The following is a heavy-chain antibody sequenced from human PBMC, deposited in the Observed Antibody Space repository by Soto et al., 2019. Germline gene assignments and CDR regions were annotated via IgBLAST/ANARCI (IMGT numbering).Heavy chain of an antibody. CDR1: GFTFSSYG. CDR3: AKDCYPYGSGQPPGY. Sequence: QVQLVESGGGVVQPGRSLRLSCAASGFTFSSYGMHWVRQAPGKGLEWVAVISYDGSNKYYADSVKGRFTISRDNSKNTLYLQMNSLRAEDTAVYYCAKDCYPYGSGQPPGYWGQGTLVTVSS. D-gene: IGHD3-10*01. J-gene: IGHJ4*02. CDR2: ISYDGSNK. V-gene: IGHV3-30*18.